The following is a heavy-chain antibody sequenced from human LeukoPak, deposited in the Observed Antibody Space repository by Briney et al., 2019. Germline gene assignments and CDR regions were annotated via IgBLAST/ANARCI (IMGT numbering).Heavy chain of an antibody. V-gene: IGHV3-64*04. J-gene: IGHJ6*02. CDR3: ARRDYYYYYGMDV. CDR2: ISRNGGST. Sequence: PGGSLRLSCSASGFTFNSYPVHWVRQAPGKGLEYVSGISRNGGSTYYADSVKGRFTISRDNAKNSLYLQMNSLRAEDTAVYYCARRDYYYYYGMDVWGQGTTVTVSS. CDR1: GFTFNSYP.